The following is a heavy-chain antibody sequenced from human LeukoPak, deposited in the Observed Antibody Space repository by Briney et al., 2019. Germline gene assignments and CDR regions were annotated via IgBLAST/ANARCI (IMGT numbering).Heavy chain of an antibody. CDR2: INPNSGGT. Sequence: ASVKVSCKASGYSLIVYYIHWGRQAPGQGLEWMGWINPNSGGTNYAQKFQGRVTMTRDTSISTAYMELSRLRSDDTAVYYCARDFRAAMVSDWFDPWGQGTLVTVSS. J-gene: IGHJ5*02. V-gene: IGHV1-2*02. CDR3: ARDFRAAMVSDWFDP. D-gene: IGHD5-18*01. CDR1: GYSLIVYY.